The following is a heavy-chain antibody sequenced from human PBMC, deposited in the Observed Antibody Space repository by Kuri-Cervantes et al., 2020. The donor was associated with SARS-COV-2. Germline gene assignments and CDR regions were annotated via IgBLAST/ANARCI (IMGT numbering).Heavy chain of an antibody. D-gene: IGHD7-27*01. CDR1: GYTFTGYY. J-gene: IGHJ4*02. CDR2: INPNSGGT. CDR3: ARRLTGDGIFDY. V-gene: IGHV1-2*02. Sequence: ASVKVSCKASGYTFTGYYMHWVRQAPGQGLEWMGWINPNSGGTNYAQKFQGRVTMTRDTSISTAYMELSRLRSDDTAVYYCARRLTGDGIFDYWGQGTLVTVSS.